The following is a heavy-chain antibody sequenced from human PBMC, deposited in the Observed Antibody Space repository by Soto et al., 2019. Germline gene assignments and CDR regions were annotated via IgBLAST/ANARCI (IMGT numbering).Heavy chain of an antibody. V-gene: IGHV3-30*18. J-gene: IGHJ5*02. CDR2: ISYDGSNK. CDR1: GFTFSSYG. CDR3: AKDDIWFGES. Sequence: QVQLVESGGGVVQPGRSLRLSCAASGFTFSSYGMHWVRQAPGKGLEWGAVISYDGSNKYYADSVKGRFTISRDNSKNALYLQMNSLRAEDTAVYYCAKDDIWFGESWGQGTLVTVSS. D-gene: IGHD3-10*01.